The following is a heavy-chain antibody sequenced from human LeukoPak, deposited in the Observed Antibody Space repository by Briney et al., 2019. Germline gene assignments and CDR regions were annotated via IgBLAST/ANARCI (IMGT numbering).Heavy chain of an antibody. D-gene: IGHD1-26*01. CDR2: ISGSGGST. J-gene: IGHJ4*02. V-gene: IGHV3-23*01. CDR3: AKAPRIWELPTGMDY. CDR1: GFTFSSYA. Sequence: GGSLRLSCAASGFTFSSYAMSWVRQAPGKGLEWVSAISGSGGSTYYADSVKGRFTISRDNSKNTLYLQMNSLRAEDTAVYYCAKAPRIWELPTGMDYWGQGTLVTVSS.